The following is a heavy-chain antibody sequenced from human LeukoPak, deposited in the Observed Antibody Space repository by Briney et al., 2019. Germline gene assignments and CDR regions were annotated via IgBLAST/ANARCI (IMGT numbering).Heavy chain of an antibody. J-gene: IGHJ4*02. V-gene: IGHV4-4*02. Sequence: SGTLSLTCGVSGGSVINTNWWTWVRQPPGKGLEWIGEVHLDGRTNYDPSLESRLTMSVDVSENQVSLKLTSVTAADTAVYYCAREGGFYRPLDYSGQGTLVTVSS. CDR3: AREGGFYRPLDY. D-gene: IGHD3-3*01. CDR2: VHLDGRT. CDR1: GGSVINTNW.